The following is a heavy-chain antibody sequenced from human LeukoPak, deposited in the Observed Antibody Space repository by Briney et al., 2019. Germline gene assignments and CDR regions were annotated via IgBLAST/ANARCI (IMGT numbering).Heavy chain of an antibody. J-gene: IGHJ3*02. CDR1: GYSFTSYW. V-gene: IGHV5-51*01. CDR3: AGIAVAGTDAFDI. CDR2: IYPGDSDT. D-gene: IGHD6-19*01. Sequence: GESLKISCKGSGYSFTSYWIGWVRQMPGKGLEWMGIIYPGDSDTRYSPSFQGQVTISADKSISTAYPQWSSLKASDTAMYYCAGIAVAGTDAFDIWGQGTMVTVSS.